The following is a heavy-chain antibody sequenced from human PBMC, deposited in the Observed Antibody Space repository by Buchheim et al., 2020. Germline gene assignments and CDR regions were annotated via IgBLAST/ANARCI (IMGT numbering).Heavy chain of an antibody. D-gene: IGHD7-27*01. CDR3: VRDLDWGFDY. CDR2: IAWSTDTK. J-gene: IGHJ4*02. V-gene: IGHV3-48*01. CDR1: GFTFSTYT. Sequence: EVQLVESGGGLVQPGGSLRLSCVASGFTFSTYTMNWVRQAPGKGLEWVSFIAWSTDTKTYADSVKGRFTISRDTAKNSLFLPMNSLRAEDTAVYYCVRDLDWGFDYWGQGTL.